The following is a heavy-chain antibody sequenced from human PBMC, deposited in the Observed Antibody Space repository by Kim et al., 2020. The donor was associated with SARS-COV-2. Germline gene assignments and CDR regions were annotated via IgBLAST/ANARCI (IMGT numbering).Heavy chain of an antibody. Sequence: GGSLRLSCAASGFTFSSYGMHWVRQAPGKGLEWVAVISYDGSNKYYADSVKGRFTISRDNSKNTLYLQMNSLRAEDTAVYYCAKDPRTSSWYSDAFDIWGQGTMVTVSS. D-gene: IGHD6-13*01. CDR3: AKDPRTSSWYSDAFDI. CDR2: ISYDGSNK. CDR1: GFTFSSYG. J-gene: IGHJ3*02. V-gene: IGHV3-30*18.